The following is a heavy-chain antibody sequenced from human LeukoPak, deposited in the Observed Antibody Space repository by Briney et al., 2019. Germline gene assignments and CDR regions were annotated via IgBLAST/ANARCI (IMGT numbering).Heavy chain of an antibody. Sequence: GGSLRLSCTPSGFIFSHSGMHWVRQAPGKGQEWVAAIWSDGSYRSYADSVKGRFTISRENSKNTLYLQMSILSVEDPAIYSCVLGVGGSVSLLLGSWGQGTLVTVSS. V-gene: IGHV3-33*01. CDR1: GFIFSHSG. CDR3: VLGVGGSVSLLLGS. D-gene: IGHD3-10*01. CDR2: IWSDGSYR. J-gene: IGHJ4*02.